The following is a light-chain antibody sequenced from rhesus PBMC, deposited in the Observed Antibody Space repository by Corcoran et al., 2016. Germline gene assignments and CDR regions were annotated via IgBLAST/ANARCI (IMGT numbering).Light chain of an antibody. Sequence: DIQMTQSPSSLSASVGDRVTITCRASQDINHYLSWYQQKPRKASKSLIYYTSSLETGVPSRFSGKSTGTNYTLPISSLQPEDIATYYYQRYNDSPFTFGPETKLDIK. V-gene: IGKV1-66*01. CDR2: YTS. CDR1: QDINHY. J-gene: IGKJ3*01. CDR3: QRYNDSPFT.